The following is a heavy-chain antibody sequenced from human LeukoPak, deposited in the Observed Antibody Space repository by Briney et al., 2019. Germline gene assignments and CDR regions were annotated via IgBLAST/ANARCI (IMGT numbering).Heavy chain of an antibody. D-gene: IGHD6-19*01. CDR1: GDTFSNYA. CDR3: AREGAVAEDYYYYYMDV. J-gene: IGHJ6*03. Sequence: GASVKVSCKASGDTFSNYAISWVRQAPGQGLEWMGWINTNTGNPTYAQGFTGRFVFSLDTSVSTAYLQISSLKAEDTAVYYCAREGAVAEDYYYYYMDVWGKGTTVTISS. V-gene: IGHV7-4-1*02. CDR2: INTNTGNP.